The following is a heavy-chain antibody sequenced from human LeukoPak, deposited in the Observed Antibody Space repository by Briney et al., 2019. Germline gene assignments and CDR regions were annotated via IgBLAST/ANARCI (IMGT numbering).Heavy chain of an antibody. D-gene: IGHD3-22*01. CDR1: GVSISSYY. CDR2: IYYTGST. Sequence: SETLSLTCTVSGVSISSYYWSWIWQPPGKGLEWIGYIYYTGSTNYNPSLKSRVTISVDTSKNQFSLKLSSVTAADTAVYYCARDRYYHDSSGYRTFDIWGQGTMVTVSS. CDR3: ARDRYYHDSSGYRTFDI. V-gene: IGHV4-59*01. J-gene: IGHJ3*02.